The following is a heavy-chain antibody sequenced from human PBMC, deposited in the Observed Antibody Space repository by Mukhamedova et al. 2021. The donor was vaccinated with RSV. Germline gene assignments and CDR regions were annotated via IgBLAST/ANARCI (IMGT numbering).Heavy chain of an antibody. J-gene: IGHJ3*02. V-gene: IGHV3-23*01. D-gene: IGHD6-19*01. CDR2: ISISGDAT. Sequence: NWVRQAPGKGLEWVSGISISGDATYYADSVKGRFTISRDNSRSTLYLQMNSLRADDTAIYYCANAPTGWSAFDIWGQGTMVTVSS. CDR3: ANAPTGWSAFDI.